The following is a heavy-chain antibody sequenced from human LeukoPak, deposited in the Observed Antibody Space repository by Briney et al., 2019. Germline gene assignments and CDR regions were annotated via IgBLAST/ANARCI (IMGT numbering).Heavy chain of an antibody. Sequence: GGSLRLSCAASGFTFSDYEMNWVRQAPGKGLEWVSYISSSASIIYYSDSVKDRFTISRDNSKNTLYLQMNSLRAEDTAVYYCAKEASGDYGDSYYMDVWGKGTTVTISS. J-gene: IGHJ6*03. CDR2: ISSSASII. CDR1: GFTFSDYE. V-gene: IGHV3-48*03. CDR3: AKEASGDYGDSYYMDV. D-gene: IGHD4-17*01.